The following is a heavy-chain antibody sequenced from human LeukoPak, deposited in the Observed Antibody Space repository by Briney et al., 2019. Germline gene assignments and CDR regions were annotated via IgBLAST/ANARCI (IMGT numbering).Heavy chain of an antibody. J-gene: IGHJ4*02. CDR3: ARGSEDYYEN. Sequence: SETLSLTCTVSGGSISSSSYYWAWIRQPPGKGLEWIGSLYYTGSTNYSPSLKSRVTISGDASKNQFSLKLNSVTAADTAVYYCARGSEDYYENWGQGTLVTVSS. D-gene: IGHD3-10*01. CDR1: GGSISSSSYY. V-gene: IGHV4-39*01. CDR2: LYYTGST.